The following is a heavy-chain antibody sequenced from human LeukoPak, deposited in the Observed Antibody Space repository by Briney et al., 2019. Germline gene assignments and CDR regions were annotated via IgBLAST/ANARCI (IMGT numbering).Heavy chain of an antibody. CDR1: GYTFTHYT. V-gene: IGHV7-4-1*02. CDR3: AGYDSSLP. Sequence: ASVKVSCKGSGYTFTHYTINWVRQAPGLGLEWMGWINTNTGNPTYAQGFTGRFVFSLDTSVSTAYLQISSLKAEDTAVYYCAGYDSSLPWGQGTLVTVSS. CDR2: INTNTGNP. D-gene: IGHD3-22*01. J-gene: IGHJ4*02.